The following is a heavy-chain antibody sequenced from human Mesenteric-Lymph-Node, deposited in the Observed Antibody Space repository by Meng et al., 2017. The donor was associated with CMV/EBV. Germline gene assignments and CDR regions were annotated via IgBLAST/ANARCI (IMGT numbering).Heavy chain of an antibody. CDR3: AREGGQLDAFDI. CDR2: ISSSSSYI. J-gene: IGHJ3*02. D-gene: IGHD1-1*01. Sequence: GGSLRLSCAASGFTFNNYDMNWVRQAPGKGLEWVSSISSSSSYIYYADSVKGRFTISRDNAKNSLYLQMNSLRAEDTAVYYCAREGGQLDAFDIWGQGTMVTVSS. CDR1: GFTFNNYD. V-gene: IGHV3-21*01.